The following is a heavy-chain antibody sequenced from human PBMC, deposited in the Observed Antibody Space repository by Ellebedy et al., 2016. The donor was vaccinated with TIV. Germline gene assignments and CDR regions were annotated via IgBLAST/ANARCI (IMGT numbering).Heavy chain of an antibody. V-gene: IGHV3-23*01. D-gene: IGHD6-19*01. CDR2: ISASGDST. CDR1: GFTFNIYA. J-gene: IGHJ4*02. CDR3: ARDLDKSSGWYGGAAY. Sequence: PGGSLRLSCSASGFTFNIYAMSWVRQAPGKGLEWVSLISASGDSTYYADSVKGRFTISRDNSMTTLYLEMNSLRAEDTAVYYCARDLDKSSGWYGGAAYWGQGTLVSVSS.